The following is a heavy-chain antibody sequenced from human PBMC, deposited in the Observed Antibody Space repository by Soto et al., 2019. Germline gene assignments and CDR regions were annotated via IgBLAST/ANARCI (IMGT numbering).Heavy chain of an antibody. D-gene: IGHD6-19*01. CDR1: GYTFTSYD. Sequence: QVQLVQSGAEVKKPGASVKDSCKASGYTFTSYDINWVRQATGQGLEWMGWMNPNSGNTGYAQKFQGRVTMTKNTPISKAYMELSRLRSEDTTVYYCATGGDSRGWYYYYCYGMDVWGQGTTVTVSS. CDR3: ATGGDSRGWYYYYCYGMDV. CDR2: MNPNSGNT. V-gene: IGHV1-8*01. J-gene: IGHJ6*02.